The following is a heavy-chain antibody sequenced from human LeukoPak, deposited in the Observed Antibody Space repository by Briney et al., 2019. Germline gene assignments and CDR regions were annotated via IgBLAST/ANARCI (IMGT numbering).Heavy chain of an antibody. CDR2: MNHSGSA. V-gene: IGHV4-34*01. D-gene: IGHD6-19*01. CDR1: GFTFSIYG. CDR3: ARLRGATVAHNWFDP. Sequence: GSLRLSCAVSGFTFSIYGMSWIRQPPGKGLEWIGEMNHSGSANYNPSLKSRVTISVDTSKNQCSLRLSSVTAADTAVYYCARLRGATVAHNWFDPWGQGTLVTVSS. J-gene: IGHJ5*02.